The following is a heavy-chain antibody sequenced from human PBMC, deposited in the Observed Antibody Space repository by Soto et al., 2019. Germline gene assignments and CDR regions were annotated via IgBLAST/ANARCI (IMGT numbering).Heavy chain of an antibody. CDR2: MNPDSGDT. CDR3: ARSVGGSNVNFDY. J-gene: IGHJ4*02. V-gene: IGHV1-8*01. CDR1: GYTFTSYD. Sequence: QVQLVQSGAEVRAPGASVKVSCKASGYTFTSYDINWVRQATGQGPEWMGWMNPDSGDTGYVQNFQGRVTMTRNTAISTAYMDLSSLRSEDTAVYYCARSVGGSNVNFDYWGQGTLVTVSS. D-gene: IGHD3-10*01.